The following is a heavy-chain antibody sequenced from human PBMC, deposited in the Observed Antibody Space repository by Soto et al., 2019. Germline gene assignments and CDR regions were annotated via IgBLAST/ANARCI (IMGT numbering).Heavy chain of an antibody. D-gene: IGHD2-8*01. CDR1: GLTVRRYW. CDR3: VRYMQLWRLDP. CDR2: INTDGSVA. V-gene: IGHV3-74*03. J-gene: IGHJ5*02. Sequence: EVQLVESGGGLVQPGESLRLSCAASGLTVRRYWMHWVRQAPGKGLVWVSRINTDGSVAMYVDSVKGLFTISRDNAKNTLYLHMNSLRAEDTAVYYCVRYMQLWRLDPLCQASLVTVSS.